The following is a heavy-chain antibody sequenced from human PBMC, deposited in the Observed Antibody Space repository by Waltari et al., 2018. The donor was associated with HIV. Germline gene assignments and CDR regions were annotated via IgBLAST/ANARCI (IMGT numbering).Heavy chain of an antibody. Sequence: QLLESGGGLVEPGGSLRLSCAAYGFIFTDFAMDWVRPAPGKGLEWVSAIRGGGETFYADSVKGRFTISRDNSKNTLYLQMNSLRADDAAVYYCVKDSGRAADVFDLWGQGTMVTVSS. V-gene: IGHV3-23*01. D-gene: IGHD3-10*01. CDR1: GFIFTDFA. CDR2: IRGGGET. J-gene: IGHJ3*01. CDR3: VKDSGRAADVFDL.